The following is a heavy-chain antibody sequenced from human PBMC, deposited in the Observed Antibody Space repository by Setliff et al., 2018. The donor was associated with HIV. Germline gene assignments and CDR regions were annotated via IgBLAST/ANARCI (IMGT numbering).Heavy chain of an antibody. CDR3: ARERSRGYTDPPRFDY. D-gene: IGHD5-18*01. CDR2: IYTSGST. J-gene: IGHJ4*02. Sequence: SETLSLTCTVSGGSISSGSYYWSWIRQPAGKGLEWIGHIYTSGSTNYNPSHKSRVTISVDTSKNQFSLRLTSVTAADTAVYYCARERSRGYTDPPRFDYWGQGTLVTVSS. V-gene: IGHV4-61*09. CDR1: GGSISSGSYY.